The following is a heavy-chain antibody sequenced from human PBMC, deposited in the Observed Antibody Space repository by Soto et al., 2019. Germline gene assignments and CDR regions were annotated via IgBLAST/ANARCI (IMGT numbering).Heavy chain of an antibody. D-gene: IGHD1-7*01. CDR2: IDPTDSVT. CDR1: GYRSTKYW. V-gene: IGHV5-10-1*01. Sequence: PGESLKISCKGSGYRSTKYWINWVRQMPGKGLEWMGRIDPTDSVTNYSPSFQGHVTISADKSITTAYLQWSSLKASDTAMYYCARVSYNWNYGYWFDPWGQGTLVTVSS. J-gene: IGHJ5*02. CDR3: ARVSYNWNYGYWFDP.